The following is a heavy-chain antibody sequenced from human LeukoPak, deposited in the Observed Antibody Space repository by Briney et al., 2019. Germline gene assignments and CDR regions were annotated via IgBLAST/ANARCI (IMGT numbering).Heavy chain of an antibody. CDR3: ARTLVRGVDYFDY. CDR2: ISYDGSNK. D-gene: IGHD3-10*01. J-gene: IGHJ4*02. V-gene: IGHV3-30-3*01. Sequence: PGGSLRLSCAASGFTFSSYAMHWVRQAPGKGREWVAVISYDGSNKYYADSVKGRFTISRDNSTNTLYLQMNSLRAEDTAVYYCARTLVRGVDYFDYWGQGTLVTVSS. CDR1: GFTFSSYA.